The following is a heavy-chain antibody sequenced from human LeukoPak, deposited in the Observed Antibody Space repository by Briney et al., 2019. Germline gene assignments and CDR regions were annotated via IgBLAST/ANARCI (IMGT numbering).Heavy chain of an antibody. V-gene: IGHV5-51*01. Sequence: GESLKISCQGSGYSFTTHWIAWVRQMPGKGLEWMGIIYPRDSDTRYSPSFQGQVTISADKSINTAYLQWSSLKASDSAIYYCAKRGGYVGYNYMDVWGKGTTVSISS. J-gene: IGHJ6*03. D-gene: IGHD5-24*01. CDR2: IYPRDSDT. CDR1: GYSFTTHW. CDR3: AKRGGYVGYNYMDV.